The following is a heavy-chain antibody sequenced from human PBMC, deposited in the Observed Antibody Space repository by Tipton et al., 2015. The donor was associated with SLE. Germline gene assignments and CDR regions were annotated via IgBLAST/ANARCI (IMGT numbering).Heavy chain of an antibody. CDR2: ISYDGTYK. J-gene: IGHJ4*02. CDR3: ARANRGHDILTGYSGDYFDY. CDR1: GFTFSSYA. Sequence: SLRLSCEASGFTFSSYAMHWVRQAPGKGLEWVAVISYDGTYKYYADSVKGRLTISRDNSKNTLYLQMNSLRAEDTAVYYCARANRGHDILTGYSGDYFDYWGQGTLVTVSS. D-gene: IGHD3-9*01. V-gene: IGHV3-30-3*01.